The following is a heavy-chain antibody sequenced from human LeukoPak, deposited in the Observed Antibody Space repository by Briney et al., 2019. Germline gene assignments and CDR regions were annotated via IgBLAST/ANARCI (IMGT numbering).Heavy chain of an antibody. V-gene: IGHV4-39*07. J-gene: IGHJ3*02. CDR1: GGSISTSSYY. CDR2: IFYSGST. CDR3: ARARDGYTVDAFDI. D-gene: IGHD5-24*01. Sequence: PSETLSLTCTVSGGSISTSSYYWGWVRQPPGTGLEWIGNIFYSGSTYYSPSLKSRVTISLDTSKNQFSLKLSSVTAADTAVYYCARARDGYTVDAFDIWGQGTMVTVSS.